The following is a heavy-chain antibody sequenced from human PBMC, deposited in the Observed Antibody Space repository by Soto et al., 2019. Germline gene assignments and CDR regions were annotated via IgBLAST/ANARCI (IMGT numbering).Heavy chain of an antibody. Sequence: QVQLQQSGPGLVKASETLSLTCTVSGGSITNYYWSWIRQPAGKGLEWIGRMYTKERTNYNRSFKSRVTMSVDTSKNQFSLKLNAVTAADTSVYYCARDDYKDGGNNWFDPWGQGTLVTVSS. V-gene: IGHV4-4*07. CDR3: ARDDYKDGGNNWFDP. D-gene: IGHD3-16*01. CDR2: MYTKERT. CDR1: GGSITNYY. J-gene: IGHJ5*02.